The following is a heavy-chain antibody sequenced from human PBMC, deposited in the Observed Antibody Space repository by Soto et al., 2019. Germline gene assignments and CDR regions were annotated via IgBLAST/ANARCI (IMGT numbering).Heavy chain of an antibody. CDR2: INPNGGST. CDR3: ARGLGSGDY. CDR1: GYTLTNFY. D-gene: IGHD6-25*01. Sequence: QVQLVQSGAEVKKPGASVKVSCKASGYTLTNFYTHWVRQAPGQGLEWMGIINPNGGSTNYAHNFQSRVTITRDTSTSTVYMDLSSLRSEDTAVYYCARGLGSGDYWGRGTLVTVSS. J-gene: IGHJ4*02. V-gene: IGHV1-46*03.